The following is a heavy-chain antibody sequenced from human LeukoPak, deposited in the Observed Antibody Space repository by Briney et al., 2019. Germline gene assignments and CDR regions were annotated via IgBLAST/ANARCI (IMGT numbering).Heavy chain of an antibody. Sequence: PSETLSLTCAVYGGSFSGYYWSWIRQPPGKGLEWIGEINHSGSTNYNPSLKSRVTISVDTSKNQFSLKLSSVTAADTAVYYCASFSYGDYDIFDYWGQGTLVTVSS. V-gene: IGHV4-34*01. CDR1: GGSFSGYY. D-gene: IGHD4-17*01. CDR3: ASFSYGDYDIFDY. CDR2: INHSGST. J-gene: IGHJ4*02.